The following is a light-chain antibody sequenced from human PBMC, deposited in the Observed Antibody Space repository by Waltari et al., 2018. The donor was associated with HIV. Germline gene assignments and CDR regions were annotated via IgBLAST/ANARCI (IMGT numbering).Light chain of an antibody. J-gene: IGKJ3*01. CDR2: AAS. CDR3: QQGYGRPT. CDR1: QTISTY. Sequence: DIQMTQSPSSLSASLGDRIIITCRASQTISTYVNWYQQKAVRAPNLLIYAASTLQSGVPSRFSGSGSGTDFILTINSLKAEDFATYYCQQGYGRPTFGPGTRVDV. V-gene: IGKV1-39*01.